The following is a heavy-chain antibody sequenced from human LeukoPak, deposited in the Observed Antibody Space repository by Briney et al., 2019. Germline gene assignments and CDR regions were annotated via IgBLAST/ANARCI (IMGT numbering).Heavy chain of an antibody. CDR2: TSSSDAGT. CDR1: RFTFSSYG. D-gene: IGHD2-15*01. CDR3: ARAPVTSCRGAFCYPFDI. Sequence: GGSLRLSCAASRFTFSSYGMHWVRQAPGKGLEWVSATSSSDAGTYHAESVRGRFTISRDNSKNTLYLQMNSLRADDAAVYYCARAPVTSCRGAFCYPFDIWGQGTLVTVSS. V-gene: IGHV3-23*01. J-gene: IGHJ4*02.